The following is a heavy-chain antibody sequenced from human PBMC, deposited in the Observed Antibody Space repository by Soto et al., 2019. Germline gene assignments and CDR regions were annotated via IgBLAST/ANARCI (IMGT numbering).Heavy chain of an antibody. J-gene: IGHJ3*01. V-gene: IGHV3-74*01. CDR2: INTDGSST. Sequence: GGALRLSCADSGFSFSSYWMHWVRQGPGKGLVWVSRINTDGSSTNYADSVKGRLTISRDNAKNTVYLQMNSLRAEDTAVYYCARSPGGYYIDWGQGTMVTVSS. D-gene: IGHD3-9*01. CDR1: GFSFSSYW. CDR3: ARSPGGYYID.